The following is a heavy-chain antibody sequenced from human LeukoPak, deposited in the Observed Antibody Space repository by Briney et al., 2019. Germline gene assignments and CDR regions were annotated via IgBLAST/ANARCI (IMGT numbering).Heavy chain of an antibody. J-gene: IGHJ4*02. Sequence: PGGSLRLSCAASGFIFSSYAMHWVRQAPGKGLEWVAVISYAGRDICYADSVKGRFTISRDNSNDTLYLQMSSLRPDDTAIYYCVKRRVRDIVVVVAADFDFWGQGTLVTVSS. D-gene: IGHD2-15*01. CDR2: ISYAGRDI. CDR1: GFIFSSYA. V-gene: IGHV3-30*18. CDR3: VKRRVRDIVVVVAADFDF.